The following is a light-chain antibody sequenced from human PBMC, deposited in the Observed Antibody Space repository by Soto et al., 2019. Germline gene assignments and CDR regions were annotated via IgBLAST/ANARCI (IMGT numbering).Light chain of an antibody. CDR1: QSVSSN. CDR2: DAS. Sequence: EIMMTQSPAILSVSPGERATLSCRVSQSVSSNLAWYQQKPGQAPRLLIYDASSRATGIPARFSGSGSGTEFTLTISSLQSEDFAVYYCQQYNNWPPTFGQGTKVDI. CDR3: QQYNNWPPT. V-gene: IGKV3-15*01. J-gene: IGKJ1*01.